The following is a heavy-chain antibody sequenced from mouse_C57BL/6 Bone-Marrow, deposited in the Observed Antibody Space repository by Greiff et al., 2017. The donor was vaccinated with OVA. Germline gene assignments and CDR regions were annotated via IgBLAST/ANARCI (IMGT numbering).Heavy chain of an antibody. CDR1: GYTFTSYW. Sequence: QVQLQQSGAELVRPGTSVKLSCKASGYTFTSYWMHWVKQRPGQGLEWIGVIDPSDSYTNYNQKFKGKATLTVDTSSSTAYMQLSSLTSEDSAVYYCASYYGSSPLYYYAMDYWGQGTSVTVSS. D-gene: IGHD1-1*01. V-gene: IGHV1-59*01. CDR3: ASYYGSSPLYYYAMDY. CDR2: IDPSDSYT. J-gene: IGHJ4*01.